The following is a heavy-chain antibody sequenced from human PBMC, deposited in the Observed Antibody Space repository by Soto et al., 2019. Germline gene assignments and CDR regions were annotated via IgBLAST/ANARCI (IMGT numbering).Heavy chain of an antibody. D-gene: IGHD1-26*01. J-gene: IGHJ4*02. CDR2: INAGNGNT. V-gene: IGHV1-3*01. CDR3: ARGGGSYYYFDY. Sequence: ASVKVSCKASGYTFTSYAMHWVRQAPGQRLEWMGWINAGNGNTKYSQKFQGRVTITRDTSASTAYMELSSLRSEDTAVYYCARGGGSYYYFDYWGQGTLVPVSP. CDR1: GYTFTSYA.